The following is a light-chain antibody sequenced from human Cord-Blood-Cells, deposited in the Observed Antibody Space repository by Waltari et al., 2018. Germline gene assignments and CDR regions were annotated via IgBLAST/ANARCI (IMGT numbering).Light chain of an antibody. Sequence: QSALTQPASVSGSPGQSITISCTGTSSDFGGYNYVSWYHQHPGKAPKLMIYDVSNRPSGVSNRFSGSKSGNTASLTISGLQAEDEADYYCSSYTSSSTWVFGGGTKLTVL. CDR3: SSYTSSSTWV. CDR1: SSDFGGYNY. J-gene: IGLJ3*02. CDR2: DVS. V-gene: IGLV2-14*03.